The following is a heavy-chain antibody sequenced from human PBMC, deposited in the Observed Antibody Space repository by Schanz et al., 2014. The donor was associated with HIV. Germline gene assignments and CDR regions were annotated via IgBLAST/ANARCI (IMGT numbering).Heavy chain of an antibody. D-gene: IGHD3-22*01. Sequence: VQLVESGGGVVQPGRSLRLSCAASGFTFRSYGMHWVRQAPGKGLEWVANIKQDGSEKYYVDSVKGRFTISRDNSKNTLYLQMKSLRAEDTAVYYCAKDRNHYDSRYRGKGNYYYYYGMDVWGQGTTVTVSS. V-gene: IGHV3-7*01. CDR2: IKQDGSEK. CDR3: AKDRNHYDSRYRGKGNYYYYYGMDV. CDR1: GFTFRSYG. J-gene: IGHJ6*02.